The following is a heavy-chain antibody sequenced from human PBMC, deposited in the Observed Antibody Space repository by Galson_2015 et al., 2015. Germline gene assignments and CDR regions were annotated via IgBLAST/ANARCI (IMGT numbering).Heavy chain of an antibody. CDR3: ARGDRQCGGGSCHPEYFQH. CDR2: INPSGGST. J-gene: IGHJ1*01. V-gene: IGHV1-46*01. Sequence: SVKVSCKASGYTFTSYYMHWVRQAPGQGLEWMGIINPSGGSTGYAQNFQGRVTMTRNTSTSTDYMELSSLTSEDTAVYYCARGDRQCGGGSCHPEYFQHWGQGTLVTVSS. CDR1: GYTFTSYY. D-gene: IGHD2-15*01.